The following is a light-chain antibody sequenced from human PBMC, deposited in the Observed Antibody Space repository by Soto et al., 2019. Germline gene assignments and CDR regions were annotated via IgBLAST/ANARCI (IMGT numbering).Light chain of an antibody. V-gene: IGLV2-14*01. CDR2: EVR. Sequence: QSVLTHPASVSGTPGQSITITWSGSNNDVGRYSYVSWYQQYPGKVPKLIMYEVRLRPSGISDRFSGSKSGNTASLTISGLQPEDEADYYCASYTTDTTRLFGTGTKVTVL. CDR1: NNDVGRYSY. CDR3: ASYTTDTTRL. J-gene: IGLJ1*01.